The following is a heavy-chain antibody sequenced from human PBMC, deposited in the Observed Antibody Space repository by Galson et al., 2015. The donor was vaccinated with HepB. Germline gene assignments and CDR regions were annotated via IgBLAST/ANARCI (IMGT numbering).Heavy chain of an antibody. J-gene: IGHJ4*02. Sequence: GDSDTRYSPSFQGQVTMSIDKSISTAYLHWSSLKASDTAIYYCARNGYCSDGACYGFDFWGQGTLVTVSS. CDR2: GDSDT. CDR3: ARNGYCSDGACYGFDF. V-gene: IGHV5-51*01. D-gene: IGHD2-15*01.